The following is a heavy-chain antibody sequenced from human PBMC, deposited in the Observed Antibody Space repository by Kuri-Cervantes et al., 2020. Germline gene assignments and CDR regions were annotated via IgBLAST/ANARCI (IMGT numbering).Heavy chain of an antibody. J-gene: IGHJ3*02. CDR1: GGSVSSGSYY. Sequence: SETLSLTCTVAGGSVSSGSYYWSWIRQPPGKGLEWIGYISNSGSTNYNPSLKSRVTISVDTSKNQFSLKLSSVTAADTAVYYCARSMEVDTAMVDAFDIWGQGTMVTVSS. V-gene: IGHV4-61*01. D-gene: IGHD5-18*01. CDR2: ISNSGST. CDR3: ARSMEVDTAMVDAFDI.